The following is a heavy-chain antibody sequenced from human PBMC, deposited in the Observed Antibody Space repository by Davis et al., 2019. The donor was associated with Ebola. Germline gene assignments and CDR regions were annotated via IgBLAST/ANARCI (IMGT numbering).Heavy chain of an antibody. CDR3: ARDEMTIVVVPAAIPSWFDP. CDR2: ISAYNGNT. V-gene: IGHV1-18*04. J-gene: IGHJ5*02. Sequence: ASVKVSCKASGYTFTSYGISWVRQAPGQGLEWMGWISAYNGNTNYAQKLQGRVTMTTDTSTSTAYMELRSLRSDDTAVYYCARDEMTIVVVPAAIPSWFDPWGQGTLVTVSS. CDR1: GYTFTSYG. D-gene: IGHD2-2*01.